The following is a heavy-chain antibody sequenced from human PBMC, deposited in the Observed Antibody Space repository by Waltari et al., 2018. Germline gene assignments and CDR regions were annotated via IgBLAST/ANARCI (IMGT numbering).Heavy chain of an antibody. CDR1: GGTFSSYA. J-gene: IGHJ5*02. CDR3: ARDLTTVTEGGNWFDP. Sequence: QVQLVQSGAEVKKPGSSVKVSCKASGGTFSSYAISWVRQAPGQGLEWMGGSIPILGIANYAQKFQGRVTITADESTSTAYMELSSLRSEDTAVYYCARDLTTVTEGGNWFDPWGQGTLVTVSS. V-gene: IGHV1-69*04. CDR2: SIPILGIA. D-gene: IGHD4-17*01.